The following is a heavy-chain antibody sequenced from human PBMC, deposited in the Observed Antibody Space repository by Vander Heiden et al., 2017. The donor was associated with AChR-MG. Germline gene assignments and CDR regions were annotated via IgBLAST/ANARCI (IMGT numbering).Heavy chain of an antibody. CDR3: AREDIRSLTRHFDY. V-gene: IGHV4-4*07. J-gene: IGHJ4*02. CDR2: IYTTGST. Sequence: QVQLQESGPGLVKPSETLSLTSTVSGGSISGYYWSWIRQPAGKGLEWIGRIYTTGSTNYNPSLKSRVTMSVDTSKNHFSLKLSSVTAADTAVYYCAREDIRSLTRHFDYWGQGTLVTVSS. CDR1: GGSISGYY.